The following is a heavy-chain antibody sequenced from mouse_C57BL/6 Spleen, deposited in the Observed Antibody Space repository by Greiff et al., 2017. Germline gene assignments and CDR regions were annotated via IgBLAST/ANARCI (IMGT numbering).Heavy chain of an antibody. CDR2: IDPSASYS. CDR3: ARADYGEAMDY. CDR1: GYTFTSYW. J-gene: IGHJ4*01. V-gene: IGHV1-69*01. Sequence: QVQLQQPGAELVMPGASVKLSCKASGYTFTSYWMHWVQPRPGQGLEWIGEIDPSASYSNYNQKFKGKSTLTVDKSSSKVYMQISRREYEDSDVYYRARADYGEAMDYWGQGTSVTVSS. D-gene: IGHD1-1*01.